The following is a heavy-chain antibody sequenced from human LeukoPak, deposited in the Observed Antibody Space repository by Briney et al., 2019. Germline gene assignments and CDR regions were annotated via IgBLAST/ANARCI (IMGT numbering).Heavy chain of an antibody. J-gene: IGHJ4*02. V-gene: IGHV4-39*01. CDR3: ARRSYGADSFLDS. D-gene: IGHD4/OR15-4a*01. CDR2: IYYSGST. CDR1: GGSISSNDYY. Sequence: ADTLSLTCTVSGGSISSNDYYWDWIRQPPGKGLEWMGSIYYSGSTYYNPSLKSRVTISVDTSKNQFSLKLSSVTAADTAVYYCARRSYGADSFLDSWGQGTLVTVSS.